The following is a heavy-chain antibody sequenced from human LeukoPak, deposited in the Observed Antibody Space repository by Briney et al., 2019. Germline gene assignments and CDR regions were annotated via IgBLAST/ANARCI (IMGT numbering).Heavy chain of an antibody. CDR1: GGSISSYY. Sequence: KSSETLSLTCTVSGGSISSYYWSWIRQPPGKGLEWSRYIYYSGSTNYNPSLKSRVTISVDTSKNQFSLKLSSVTAADTAVYYCARSVYVGAPAGWFDPWGQGTLVTVSS. D-gene: IGHD1-26*01. CDR3: ARSVYVGAPAGWFDP. J-gene: IGHJ5*02. V-gene: IGHV4-59*01. CDR2: IYYSGST.